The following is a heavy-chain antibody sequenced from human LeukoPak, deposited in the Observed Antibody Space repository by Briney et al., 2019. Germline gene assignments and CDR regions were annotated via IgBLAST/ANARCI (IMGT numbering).Heavy chain of an antibody. Sequence: PGGSLRLSCAASGFTFSSYAMSWVRQAPGEGLEWVSGISGSGGSTYYADSVKGRFTISRDNSKNTLYLQLNSLRVEDTAVYYCAKDQHFAISNYDYWGQGTLVTVSS. CDR3: AKDQHFAISNYDY. J-gene: IGHJ4*02. CDR1: GFTFSSYA. D-gene: IGHD2/OR15-2a*01. CDR2: ISGSGGST. V-gene: IGHV3-23*01.